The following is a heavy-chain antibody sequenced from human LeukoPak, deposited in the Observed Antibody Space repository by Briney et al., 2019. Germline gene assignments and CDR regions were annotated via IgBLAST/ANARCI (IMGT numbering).Heavy chain of an antibody. CDR3: ARSMRGVIILYGMDV. V-gene: IGHV3-64*01. J-gene: IGHJ6*02. CDR1: GFTFSSYA. CDR2: ISSNGGST. D-gene: IGHD3-10*01. Sequence: PGGSLRVSCAASGFTFSSYAMHWVRQAPGKGLEYVSAISSNGGSTYYANSVKGRLTISRDNSKNTLYLQMGSLRAEDMAVYYCARSMRGVIILYGMDVWGQGTTVTVSS.